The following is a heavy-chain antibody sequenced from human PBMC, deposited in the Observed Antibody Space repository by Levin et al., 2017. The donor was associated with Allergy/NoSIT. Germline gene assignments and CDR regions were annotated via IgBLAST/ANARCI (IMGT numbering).Heavy chain of an antibody. CDR3: AKVKGRGGFGELHLDV. J-gene: IGHJ6*02. CDR1: GFTFDDYA. D-gene: IGHD3-10*01. V-gene: IGHV3-9*01. Sequence: PGGSLRLSCAASGFTFDDYAMHWVRQAPGKGLEWVSGISWNSGSIGYADSVKGRFTISRDNAKNSLYLQMNSLRAEDTALYYCAKVKGRGGFGELHLDVWGQGTTVTVSS. CDR2: ISWNSGSI.